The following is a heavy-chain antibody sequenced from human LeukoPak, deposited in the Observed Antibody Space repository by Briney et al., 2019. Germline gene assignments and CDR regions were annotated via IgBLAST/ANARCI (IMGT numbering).Heavy chain of an antibody. J-gene: IGHJ4*02. D-gene: IGHD6-13*01. V-gene: IGHV4-4*07. CDR1: GGSISSYY. CDR2: IYTSGST. CDR3: ARETGASSWSPPFDY. Sequence: SETLSLTCTVSGGSISSYYWSWIRQPAGKGLEWIGRIYTSGSTNYNPSLKSRVTMSVDTSKNQFSLKLSSVTAADTAVYYCARETGASSWSPPFDYWGQGTLVTVSS.